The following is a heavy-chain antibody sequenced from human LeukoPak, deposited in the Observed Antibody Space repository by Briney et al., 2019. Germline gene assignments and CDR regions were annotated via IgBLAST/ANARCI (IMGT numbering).Heavy chain of an antibody. CDR3: AKSIYSSTYYYLDY. Sequence: PGGSLRLSCAASGLTFSSYAMSWVRQAPGKGLEWISAISGSGGVTHHADSVKGRFTISRDNSKNTLSLQMNSLRAEDTALYYCAKSIYSSTYYYLDYWGQGTLVTVSS. J-gene: IGHJ4*02. V-gene: IGHV3-23*01. D-gene: IGHD6-13*01. CDR2: ISGSGGVT. CDR1: GLTFSSYA.